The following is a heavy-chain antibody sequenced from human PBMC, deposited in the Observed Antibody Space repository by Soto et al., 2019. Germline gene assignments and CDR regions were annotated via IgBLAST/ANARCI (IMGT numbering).Heavy chain of an antibody. Sequence: SETLSLTCTVSGGSISSYYWSWIRQPPGKGLEWIGYIYYSGSTNHNPSLKSRVTISVDTSKNQFSLKLSSVTAADTAVYYCAREWGATFDYWGQGTLVTVSS. CDR3: AREWGATFDY. CDR1: GGSISSYY. V-gene: IGHV4-59*01. CDR2: IYYSGST. J-gene: IGHJ4*02. D-gene: IGHD3-16*01.